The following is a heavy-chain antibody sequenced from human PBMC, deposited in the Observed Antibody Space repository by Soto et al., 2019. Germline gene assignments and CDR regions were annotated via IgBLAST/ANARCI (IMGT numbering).Heavy chain of an antibody. Sequence: GGSLRPSYAAFGFTFSSYALSWVLQAPGKGLEWVSAISGSGGSTYYADSVKGRFTISRDNSKNTLYLQMNSLRAEDTAVYYCAKENIVVVVDASGDYDYRGQGTLGTVS. J-gene: IGHJ4*02. D-gene: IGHD2-15*01. CDR3: AKENIVVVVDASGDYDY. CDR1: GFTFSSYA. CDR2: ISGSGGST. V-gene: IGHV3-23*01.